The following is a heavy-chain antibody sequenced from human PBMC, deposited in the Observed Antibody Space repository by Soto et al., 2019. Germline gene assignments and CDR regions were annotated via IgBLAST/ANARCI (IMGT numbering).Heavy chain of an antibody. Sequence: VGSLRLSCAASGFSFSSYGMNWVRQAPGKGPEWVAVIWSDGSNIDYVDSVKGRFAISRDNSANILYLEMNSLRAEDTAVYFCARAAYCISDSCYRLDYWGQGALVTSPQ. J-gene: IGHJ4*02. CDR3: ARAAYCISDSCYRLDY. CDR2: IWSDGSNI. D-gene: IGHD2-2*02. V-gene: IGHV3-33*01. CDR1: GFSFSSYG.